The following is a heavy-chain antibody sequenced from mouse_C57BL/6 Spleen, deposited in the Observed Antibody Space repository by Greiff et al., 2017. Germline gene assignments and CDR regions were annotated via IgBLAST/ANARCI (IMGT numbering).Heavy chain of an antibody. V-gene: IGHV14-1*01. D-gene: IGHD1-1*01. CDR1: GFNIKDYY. J-gene: IGHJ2*01. Sequence: EVQRVESGAELVRPGASVKLSCTASGFNIKDYYMHWVKQRPEQGLEWIGRIDPEDGDTEYAPQFQGKATITADTSSNTAYLQLSSLTSEDTAVYYCTTYLLLRNYFDYWGQGTTLTVSS. CDR2: IDPEDGDT. CDR3: TTYLLLRNYFDY.